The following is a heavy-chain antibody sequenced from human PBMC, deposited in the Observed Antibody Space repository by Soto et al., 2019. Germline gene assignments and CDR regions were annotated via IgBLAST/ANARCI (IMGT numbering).Heavy chain of an antibody. V-gene: IGHV1-46*03. CDR1: GYTFTSYY. CDR2: INPSGGST. Sequence: ASVKVSCKASGYTFTSYYMHWVRQAPGQGLEWMGIINPSGGSTSYAQKFQGRVTMTRDTSTSTVYMELSSLRSEDTAVYYCARERGPQHSSITMVRGVIDYWGQGTLVTVSS. D-gene: IGHD3-10*01. J-gene: IGHJ4*02. CDR3: ARERGPQHSSITMVRGVIDY.